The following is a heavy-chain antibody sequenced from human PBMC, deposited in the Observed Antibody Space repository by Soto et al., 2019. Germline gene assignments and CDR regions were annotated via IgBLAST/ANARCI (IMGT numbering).Heavy chain of an antibody. Sequence: EVQVLESGGGLVQPGGSLRLSCAASGFTFSVYAMSWVRQAPGKGLEWVSAISTNGGLTFYADSLRGGFTISIDNSKSTLNLQMNTRRAADTAIHYCAKYSEKTYEPSLQQWGRGTLVTVSS. CDR2: ISTNGGLT. J-gene: IGHJ1*01. CDR1: GFTFSVYA. D-gene: IGHD2-21*01. CDR3: AKYSEKTYEPSLQQ. V-gene: IGHV3-23*01.